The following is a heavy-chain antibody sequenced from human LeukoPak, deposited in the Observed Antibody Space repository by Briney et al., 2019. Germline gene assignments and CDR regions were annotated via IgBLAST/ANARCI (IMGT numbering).Heavy chain of an antibody. CDR1: GGSISSYY. J-gene: IGHJ5*02. D-gene: IGHD3-10*01. CDR2: IYTSGST. CDR3: ARDRDYYGSGSANWFDP. V-gene: IGHV4-4*07. Sequence: SETLSLTCTVSGGSISSYYWSWIRQPAGKGLEWIGRIYTSGSTNYNPSLKSRVTMSVDTSKNKFSLKLSSVTAADTAVYYCARDRDYYGSGSANWFDPWGQGTLVTVSS.